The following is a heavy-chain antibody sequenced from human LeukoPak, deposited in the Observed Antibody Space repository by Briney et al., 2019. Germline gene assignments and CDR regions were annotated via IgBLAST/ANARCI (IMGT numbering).Heavy chain of an antibody. CDR2: INPNSGGT. Sequence: ASVKVSCKASGYTFTGYHMHWVRQAPGQGLEWMGWINPNSGGTNYAQRFQGRVTMTRDTSITTAYMELSRLTSDDTAVYFCARGRGITLFGVVRDYFDLWGQGTLVTVSS. J-gene: IGHJ4*02. V-gene: IGHV1-2*02. CDR3: ARGRGITLFGVVRDYFDL. D-gene: IGHD3-3*01. CDR1: GYTFTGYH.